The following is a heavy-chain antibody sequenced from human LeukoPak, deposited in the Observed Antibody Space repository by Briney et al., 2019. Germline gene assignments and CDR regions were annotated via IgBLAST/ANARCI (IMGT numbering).Heavy chain of an antibody. V-gene: IGHV4-34*01. Sequence: PSETLSLTCAVYGGSFSGYYWSWIRQPPGKGLEWIGEINHGGSTNYNPSLKSRVTISVDTSKNQFSLKLSSVTAADTAVYYCARDYSNYYFDYWGQGTLVTVSS. CDR3: ARDYSNYYFDY. CDR2: INHGGST. D-gene: IGHD4-4*01. J-gene: IGHJ4*02. CDR1: GGSFSGYY.